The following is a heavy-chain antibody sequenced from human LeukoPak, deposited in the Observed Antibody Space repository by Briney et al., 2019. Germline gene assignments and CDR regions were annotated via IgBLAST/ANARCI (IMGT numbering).Heavy chain of an antibody. CDR3: ARDISSS. CDR1: GCTFSDYH. J-gene: IGHJ5*02. Sequence: GGSLRLSCAASGCTFSDYHMNWVRQAPGKGLEWVSYISNSRSTKYYADSVKGRFTISRDNAKNSLYLQMNSLRPEDTAVYYCARDISSSWGQGTLVTVSS. V-gene: IGHV3-48*01. D-gene: IGHD2/OR15-2a*01. CDR2: ISNSRSTK.